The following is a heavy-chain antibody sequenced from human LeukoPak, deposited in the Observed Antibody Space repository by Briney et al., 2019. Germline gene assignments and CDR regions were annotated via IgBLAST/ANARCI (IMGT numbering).Heavy chain of an antibody. CDR3: AKDGSYDFWSGYYLN. CDR2: ISWNSGSI. Sequence: GGSLRLSCAASGFTFDDYAMHWVRQAPGKGLEWVSGISWNSGSIGYADSVKGRFTISGDNAKNSLYLQMNSLRAEDTALYYCAKDGSYDFWSGYYLNWGQGTLVTVSS. CDR1: GFTFDDYA. D-gene: IGHD3-3*01. J-gene: IGHJ4*02. V-gene: IGHV3-9*01.